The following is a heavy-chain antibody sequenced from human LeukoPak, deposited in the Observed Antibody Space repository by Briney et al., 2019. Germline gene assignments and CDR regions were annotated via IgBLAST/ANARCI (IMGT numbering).Heavy chain of an antibody. CDR2: ISGSDGST. D-gene: IGHD2-2*02. J-gene: IGHJ4*02. CDR1: GFTFSSYA. V-gene: IGHV3-23*01. CDR3: AKGDGDIVVVPAAIGGDY. Sequence: GGSLRLSCAASGFTFSSYAMSWVRQAPGKGLEWVSAISGSDGSTYYADSVKGRFTISRDNSKNTRYLQMNSLRAEDTAVYYCAKGDGDIVVVPAAIGGDYWGQGTLVTVSS.